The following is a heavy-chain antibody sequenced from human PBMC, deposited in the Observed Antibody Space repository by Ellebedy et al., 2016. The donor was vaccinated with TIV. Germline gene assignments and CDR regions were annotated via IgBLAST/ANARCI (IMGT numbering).Heavy chain of an antibody. Sequence: SETLSLTXTVSGDSISSGDYYWSWIRQTPGKGLEWIGSISYYGNTNYNPSLKSRVTISLDTSKNQFSLKLSSVTAADTAVYYCASSPNGDYGIDYWGQGTLVTVSS. CDR2: ISYYGNT. CDR3: ASSPNGDYGIDY. J-gene: IGHJ4*02. V-gene: IGHV4-61*08. D-gene: IGHD4-17*01. CDR1: GDSISSGDYY.